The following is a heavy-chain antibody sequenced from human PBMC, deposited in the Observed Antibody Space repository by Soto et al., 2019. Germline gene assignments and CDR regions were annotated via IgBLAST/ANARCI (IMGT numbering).Heavy chain of an antibody. V-gene: IGHV1-2*04. CDR3: ARGDSTDCSNGVCSFFYNHDMNV. Sequence: GASVKVSCKASGYSFTDYHIHWVRQAPGQGLEWLGRINPKSGGTSTAQKFQGWVTMTTDTSISTASMELTRLTSDDTAIYYCARGDSTDCSNGVCSFFYNHDMNVWGQGTTVTVSS. CDR1: GYSFTDYH. J-gene: IGHJ6*02. D-gene: IGHD2-8*01. CDR2: INPKSGGT.